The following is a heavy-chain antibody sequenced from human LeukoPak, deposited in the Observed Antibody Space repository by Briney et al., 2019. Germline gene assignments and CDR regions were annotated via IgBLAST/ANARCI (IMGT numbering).Heavy chain of an antibody. J-gene: IGHJ3*02. CDR2: ISGSGGST. CDR1: GFTFSSYA. Sequence: PGGSLRLSCAASGFTFSSYAMSWVRQAPGKGLEWVSAISGSGGSTYYADSVKGRFTISRDNSKNTLYLQMNSLKAEDTAVYYCAKVFSSARIPQWLLDSYDAFDIWGQGTMVTVSS. D-gene: IGHD3-22*01. CDR3: AKVFSSARIPQWLLDSYDAFDI. V-gene: IGHV3-23*01.